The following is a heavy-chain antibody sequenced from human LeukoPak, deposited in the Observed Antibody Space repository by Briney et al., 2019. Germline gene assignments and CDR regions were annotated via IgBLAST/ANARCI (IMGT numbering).Heavy chain of an antibody. CDR2: ISGSGGST. Sequence: GGSLRPSCAASGFTFSSYAMSWVRQAPGKGLEWVSAISGSGGSTYYADSVKGRFTISRDNSKNTLYLQMNSLRAEDTAVYYCAKDPDRYFDWLLSPFDYWGQGTLVTVSS. CDR3: AKDPDRYFDWLLSPFDY. J-gene: IGHJ4*02. D-gene: IGHD3-9*01. V-gene: IGHV3-23*01. CDR1: GFTFSSYA.